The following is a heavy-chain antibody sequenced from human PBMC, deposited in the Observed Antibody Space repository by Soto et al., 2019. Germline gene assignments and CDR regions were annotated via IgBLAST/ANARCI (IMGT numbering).Heavy chain of an antibody. V-gene: IGHV1-69*06. CDR2: IIPIFGTA. J-gene: IGHJ4*02. Sequence: SVKVSCKASGGTFSSYAISWVRQAPGQGLEWMGGIIPIFGTANYAQKFQGRVTITADKSTSTAYIELSSLGSEDTAVYYCARGYYYPHGFSTLAYWGQGTLVTVS. CDR3: ARGYYYPHGFSTLAY. D-gene: IGHD3-22*01. CDR1: GGTFSSYA.